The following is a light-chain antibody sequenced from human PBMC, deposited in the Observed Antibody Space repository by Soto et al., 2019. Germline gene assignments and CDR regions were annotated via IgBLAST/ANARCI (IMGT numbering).Light chain of an antibody. J-gene: IGKJ2*01. CDR3: QQRSNWPVT. CDR2: DAS. Sequence: EIVLTQSPVTLSLSPGERATLSCRASQSVTSYLAWYQHKPGQAPRLLIYDASNGATGIPARFSGSGFGTDFTLTISSLQPEDLAVYYCQQRSNWPVTFGQGTKVDIK. CDR1: QSVTSY. V-gene: IGKV3-11*01.